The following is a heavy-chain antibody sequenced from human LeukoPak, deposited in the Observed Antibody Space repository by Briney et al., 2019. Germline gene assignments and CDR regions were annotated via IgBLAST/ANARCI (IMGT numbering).Heavy chain of an antibody. V-gene: IGHV1-69*13. CDR2: IIPIFGTA. CDR3: ARCEEAVAGLTSFDY. D-gene: IGHD6-19*01. CDR1: GGTFSSYA. J-gene: IGHJ4*02. Sequence: SVKVSCKASGGTFSSYAISWVRQAPGQGLEWMGGIIPIFGTANYAQKFQGRVTITADESTSTAYMELSSLRSEDTAVYYCARCEEAVAGLTSFDYWGQGTPVTVSS.